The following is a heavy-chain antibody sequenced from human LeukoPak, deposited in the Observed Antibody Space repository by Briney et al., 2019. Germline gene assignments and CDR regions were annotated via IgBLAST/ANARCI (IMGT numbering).Heavy chain of an antibody. CDR3: ARLYCSGSSCFLDY. J-gene: IGHJ4*02. CDR2: IYYSGAT. Sequence: SETLSLTCTVSGGPISSSSHYWGWIRQPPGKALEWIGSIYYSGATYYNPSLKSRVTISVDTSKNQFSLRLSSVTAADTAVYYSARLYCSGSSCFLDYWGQGTLVTVSS. CDR1: GGPISSSSHY. D-gene: IGHD2-15*01. V-gene: IGHV4-39*01.